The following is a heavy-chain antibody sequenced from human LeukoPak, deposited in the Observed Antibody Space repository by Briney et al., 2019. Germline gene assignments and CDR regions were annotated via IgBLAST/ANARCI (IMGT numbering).Heavy chain of an antibody. CDR2: IWYDGSNK. V-gene: IGHV3-33*01. D-gene: IGHD1-26*01. CDR1: GFTFSSYG. Sequence: GGSLRLSCAASGFTFSSYGMHWVRQAPCKGLEWVAVIWYDGSNKYYADSVKGRFTISRDNSKNTLYLQMNSLRAEDTAVYYCARDAEGMGASWGQGTLVTVSS. J-gene: IGHJ5*02. CDR3: ARDAEGMGAS.